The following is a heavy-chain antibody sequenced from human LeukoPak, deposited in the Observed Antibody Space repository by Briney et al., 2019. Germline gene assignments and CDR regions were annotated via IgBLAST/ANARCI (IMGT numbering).Heavy chain of an antibody. J-gene: IGHJ3*02. Sequence: SETLSLTCTVPGYSISSGYYWGWIRQPPGKGLEWIGSIYHSGSTYYNPSLKSRVTISVDTSKNQFSLKLSSVTAADTAVYYCARAAPPYHDILTGYYRIGAFDIWGQGTMVTVSS. CDR3: ARAAPPYHDILTGYYRIGAFDI. CDR1: GYSISSGYY. CDR2: IYHSGST. V-gene: IGHV4-38-2*02. D-gene: IGHD3-9*01.